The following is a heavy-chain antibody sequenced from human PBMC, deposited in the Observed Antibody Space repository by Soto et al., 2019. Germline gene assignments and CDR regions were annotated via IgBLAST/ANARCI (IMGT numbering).Heavy chain of an antibody. D-gene: IGHD3-3*01. J-gene: IGHJ6*02. CDR1: GGTFSSYA. Sequence: SVKVSCKASGGTFSSYAISWVRQAPGQGLEWMGGIIPIFGTANYAQKFQGRVTITADESTSTAYMELSSLRSEDTAVYYCARGRVTIFGVVTHYYYYVLDVWGQGTTVTVSS. CDR2: IIPIFGTA. CDR3: ARGRVTIFGVVTHYYYYVLDV. V-gene: IGHV1-69*13.